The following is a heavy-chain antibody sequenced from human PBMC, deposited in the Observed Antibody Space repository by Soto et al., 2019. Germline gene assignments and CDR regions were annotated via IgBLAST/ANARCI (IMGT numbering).Heavy chain of an antibody. Sequence: SETLSLTCTVSGGSISSGDYYWSWIRQPPGKGLEWIGYIYYSGSTYYNPSLKSRVTISVDTSKNQFSLKLSSVTATDTAVYYCASRKSSPYFDDWGQGTLVTVSS. D-gene: IGHD3-10*01. J-gene: IGHJ4*02. V-gene: IGHV4-30-4*01. CDR3: ASRKSSPYFDD. CDR1: GGSISSGDYY. CDR2: IYYSGST.